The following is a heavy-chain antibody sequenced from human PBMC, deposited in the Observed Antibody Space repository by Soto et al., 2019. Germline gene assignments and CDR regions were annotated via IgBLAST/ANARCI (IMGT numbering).Heavy chain of an antibody. CDR3: GKDPNGDYVGGSDF. Sequence: EVQLLESGGGIVQPGGTLRLSCAAYGFTFGRFAMSWVRQAPGKGLEWVSGVSARGDTTYYADAVRGRFSISRDNSKNTLSLQMNSLRVEDTAVYYCGKDPNGDYVGGSDFWGQGTMVTVSS. D-gene: IGHD4-17*01. CDR1: GFTFGRFA. V-gene: IGHV3-23*01. J-gene: IGHJ3*01. CDR2: VSARGDTT.